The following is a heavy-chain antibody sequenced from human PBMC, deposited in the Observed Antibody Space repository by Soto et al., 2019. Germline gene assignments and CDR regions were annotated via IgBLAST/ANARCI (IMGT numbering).Heavy chain of an antibody. Sequence: SETLSVTCTVSGGSISSYYWSWSRQPPGKGLEWIGYIYYSGSTNYNPSLKSRVTISVDTSKNQFSLKLSSVTAADTAVYYCARLQYSFDYWGQGTLVTVSS. D-gene: IGHD5-12*01. CDR3: ARLQYSFDY. CDR1: GGSISSYY. CDR2: IYYSGST. J-gene: IGHJ4*02. V-gene: IGHV4-59*08.